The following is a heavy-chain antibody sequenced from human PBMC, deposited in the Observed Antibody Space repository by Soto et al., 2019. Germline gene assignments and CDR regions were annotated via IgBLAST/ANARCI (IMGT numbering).Heavy chain of an antibody. D-gene: IGHD6-19*01. Sequence: PGGSLRLSCAASGFTFSSYAMSWVRQAPGKGLEWVSAISGSGGSTYYADSVKGRFTISRDNSKNTLYLQMNSLRAEDTAVYYCAKRGVHVVGGWGDYYYYYGMDVWGQGTTVTVSS. V-gene: IGHV3-23*01. CDR1: GFTFSSYA. J-gene: IGHJ6*02. CDR2: ISGSGGST. CDR3: AKRGVHVVGGWGDYYYYYGMDV.